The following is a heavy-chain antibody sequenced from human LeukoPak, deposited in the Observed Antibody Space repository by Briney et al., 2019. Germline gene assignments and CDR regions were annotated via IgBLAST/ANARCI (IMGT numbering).Heavy chain of an antibody. CDR2: IYASGST. J-gene: IGHJ3*02. D-gene: IGHD3-10*01. V-gene: IGHV4-4*07. Sequence: PSETLSLTCTVSGGSISSYYWSWIRQPAGKGLEWIGRIYASGSTNYNPSLKSRVTMSADTSKNQFSLKLSSVTAADTAVYYCAREPDYYGSGSYLGDAFDIWGQGTMVTVSS. CDR3: AREPDYYGSGSYLGDAFDI. CDR1: GGSISSYY.